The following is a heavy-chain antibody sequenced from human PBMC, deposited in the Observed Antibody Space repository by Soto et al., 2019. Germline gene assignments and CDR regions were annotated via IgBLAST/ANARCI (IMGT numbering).Heavy chain of an antibody. CDR2: INPSGGST. D-gene: IGHD2-2*01. CDR3: ARELTTDCSSNSCYLC. Sequence: ASVKVSCKASGYTFTSYYMHWVRQAPGQGLEWMGIINPSGGSTSYAQKFQGRVTMTRDTSTSTVYMELSSLRSEDTAVYYCARELTTDCSSNSCYLCWGQGTLVTVSS. V-gene: IGHV1-46*03. CDR1: GYTFTSYY. J-gene: IGHJ4*02.